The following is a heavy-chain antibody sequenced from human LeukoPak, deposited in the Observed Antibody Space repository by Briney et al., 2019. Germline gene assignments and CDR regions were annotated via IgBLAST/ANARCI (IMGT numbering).Heavy chain of an antibody. CDR1: GGSISSYY. J-gene: IGHJ5*02. Sequence: SETLSLTCTVSGGSISSYYWSWIRQPAGKKLEWIGRIYTSGSTNYNPSLKSRVTISVDTSKNQFSLKLSSVTAADTAVYYCARNGYSYGYGRNWFDPWGQGTLVTVSS. CDR2: IYTSGST. D-gene: IGHD5-18*01. CDR3: ARNGYSYGYGRNWFDP. V-gene: IGHV4-4*07.